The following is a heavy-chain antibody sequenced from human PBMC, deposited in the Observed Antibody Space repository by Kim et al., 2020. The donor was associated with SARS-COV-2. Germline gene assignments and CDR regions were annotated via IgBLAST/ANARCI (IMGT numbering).Heavy chain of an antibody. J-gene: IGHJ4*02. Sequence: GGSLRLSCAASGFTFSTYGMHWVRQAPGKGLEWVTVIWADGSKKYYADSVKGRFTVSRDNSKNTLYLQMNGLRAEDTALYYCARDDESKGYWGQGTLVTVSS. CDR3: ARDDESKGY. V-gene: IGHV3-33*08. CDR2: IWADGSKK. CDR1: GFTFSTYG.